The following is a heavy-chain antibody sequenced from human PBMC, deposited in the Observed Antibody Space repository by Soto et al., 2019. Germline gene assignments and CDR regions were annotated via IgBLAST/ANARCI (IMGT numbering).Heavy chain of an antibody. D-gene: IGHD3-3*01. J-gene: IGHJ3*02. CDR1: DYTFAAYW. CDR3: ARSDYTQDVWYHTYDI. V-gene: IGHV5-51*01. CDR2: INPGDSDV. Sequence: PGESLKISCKGFDYTFAAYWIGWSRQMPGKGLEWMGVINPGDSDVKYSPPFEGQVTISADKSINTAFLQWRSLKASDTAMYYCARSDYTQDVWYHTYDIWGQGTMVTVSS.